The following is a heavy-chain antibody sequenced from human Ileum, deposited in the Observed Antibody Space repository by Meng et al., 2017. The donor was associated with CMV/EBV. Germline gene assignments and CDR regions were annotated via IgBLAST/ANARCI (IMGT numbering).Heavy chain of an antibody. CDR1: GGSISSSSYY. J-gene: IGHJ3*02. V-gene: IGHV4-39*07. Sequence: SETLSLTCTVSGGSISSSSYYWGWIRQPPGKGLEWIGSIYYSGSTYYNPSLKSRVTISVDTSKNQFSLKLSSVTAADTAVYYCARAALGIDILTGYYHDAFDIWGQGTMVTVSS. CDR2: IYYSGST. CDR3: ARAALGIDILTGYYHDAFDI. D-gene: IGHD3-9*01.